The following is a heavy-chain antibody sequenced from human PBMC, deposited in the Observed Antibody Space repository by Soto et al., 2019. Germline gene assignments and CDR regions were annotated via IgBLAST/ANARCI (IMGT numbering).Heavy chain of an antibody. J-gene: IGHJ6*03. CDR3: ARRNSCSSTSCKYAGYYMDV. CDR1: GGSFSGYY. V-gene: IGHV4-34*01. Sequence: SETLSLTCAVYGGSFSGYYWSWIRQPPGKGLEWIGEINHSGSTNYNPSLKSRVTISVDTSKNQFSLKLSSVTAADTAVYYCARRNSCSSTSCKYAGYYMDVWGKGTTVTVSS. D-gene: IGHD2-2*01. CDR2: INHSGST.